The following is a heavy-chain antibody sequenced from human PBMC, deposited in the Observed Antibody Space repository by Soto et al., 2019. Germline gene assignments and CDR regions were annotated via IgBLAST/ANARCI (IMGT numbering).Heavy chain of an antibody. CDR1: GYTFTSYD. Sequence: QVQLVQSGAEVKKPGASVKVSCKASGYTFTSYDINWVRQATGQGLEWMGWMNPNSGNTGYAQKFQGRVTMTRNTSISTAYMELSSLRSEDTAVYYCARGRSSSWYRVGAGFDYWGQGTLVTVSS. CDR3: ARGRSSSWYRVGAGFDY. V-gene: IGHV1-8*01. D-gene: IGHD6-13*01. J-gene: IGHJ4*02. CDR2: MNPNSGNT.